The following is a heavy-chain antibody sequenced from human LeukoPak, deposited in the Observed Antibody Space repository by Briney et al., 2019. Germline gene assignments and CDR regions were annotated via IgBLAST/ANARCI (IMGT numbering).Heavy chain of an antibody. CDR1: GLTFSNYA. D-gene: IGHD3-22*01. Sequence: AGGSLRLSCAASGLTFSNYAMTWVRQAPGKGLEWVSVTYTGGNSYYADSVKGRFIISRDISKNTLYLQMNSLRAEDSALYYCARGGRGSAAVVAPRSFDIWGQGTMVTVSS. CDR2: TYTGGNS. J-gene: IGHJ3*02. CDR3: ARGGRGSAAVVAPRSFDI. V-gene: IGHV3-53*01.